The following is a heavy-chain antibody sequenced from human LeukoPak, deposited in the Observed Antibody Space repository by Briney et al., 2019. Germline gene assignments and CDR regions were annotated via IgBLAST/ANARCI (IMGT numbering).Heavy chain of an antibody. CDR3: ARHSRGYYYDSSGYR. Sequence: PSETLSLTCTVYGGSISSSSYYWGWIRQPPGKGLEWIGSIYYSGSTYYNPSLKSRVTISVDTSKNQFSLKLSSVTAADTAAYYCARHSRGYYYDSSGYRWGQGTLVTVSS. J-gene: IGHJ4*02. CDR2: IYYSGST. CDR1: GGSISSSSYY. D-gene: IGHD3-22*01. V-gene: IGHV4-39*01.